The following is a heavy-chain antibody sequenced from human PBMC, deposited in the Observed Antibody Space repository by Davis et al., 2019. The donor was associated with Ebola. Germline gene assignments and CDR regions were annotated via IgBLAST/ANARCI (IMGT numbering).Heavy chain of an antibody. CDR2: INHSGST. CDR1: GGSFSGYY. D-gene: IGHD4-17*01. CDR3: ARGGLRVRCWFDP. J-gene: IGHJ5*02. V-gene: IGHV4-34*01. Sequence: SETLSLTCAVYGGSFSGYYWSWIRQPPGKGLEWIGEINHSGSTNYNPSLKSRVPISVDTSKNQFSLKLSSVTAADTAVYYCARGGLRVRCWFDPWGQGTLVTVSS.